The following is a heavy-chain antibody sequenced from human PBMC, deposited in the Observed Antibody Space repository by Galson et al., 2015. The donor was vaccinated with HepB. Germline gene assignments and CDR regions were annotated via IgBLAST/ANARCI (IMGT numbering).Heavy chain of an antibody. J-gene: IGHJ4*02. CDR1: GFTFSSYG. CDR3: ARDVDYIWGSYLDY. V-gene: IGHV3-33*01. CDR2: IWYDGSNK. Sequence: SLRLSCAASGFTFSSYGMHWVRQAPGKGLEWVAVIWYDGSNKYYADSVKGRFTISRDNSKNTLYLQMNSLRAEDTAVYYCARDVDYIWGSYLDYWGQGTLVTVSS. D-gene: IGHD3-16*02.